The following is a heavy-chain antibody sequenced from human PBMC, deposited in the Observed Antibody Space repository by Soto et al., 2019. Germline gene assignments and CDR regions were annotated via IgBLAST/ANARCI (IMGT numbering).Heavy chain of an antibody. V-gene: IGHV4-39*01. CDR2: IYYIGGT. Sequence: SETLSLTCTVSGGSISSRSYYWGWIRQPPGKGLEWIGTIYYIGGTYYNPSLKSRVTISVDTSKNQFSLNLSSVTAADTALYYCARQSSIFGVVTRIDYWGQGTLVTVSS. D-gene: IGHD3-3*01. CDR1: GGSISSRSYY. CDR3: ARQSSIFGVVTRIDY. J-gene: IGHJ4*02.